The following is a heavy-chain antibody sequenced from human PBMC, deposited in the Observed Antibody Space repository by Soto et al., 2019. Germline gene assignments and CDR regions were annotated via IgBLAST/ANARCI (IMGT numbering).Heavy chain of an antibody. Sequence: SETLSLTCTVSGGSISSSSYYWGWIRQPPGKGLEWIGSIYYSGSTYYNPSLKSRVTISVDTSKNQFSLKLSSVTAADTAVYYCASFRRYRTLWVTGQNDGMDVWGQGTTVTVSS. V-gene: IGHV4-39*01. CDR3: ASFRRYRTLWVTGQNDGMDV. J-gene: IGHJ6*02. CDR2: IYYSGST. D-gene: IGHD2-21*02. CDR1: GGSISSSSYY.